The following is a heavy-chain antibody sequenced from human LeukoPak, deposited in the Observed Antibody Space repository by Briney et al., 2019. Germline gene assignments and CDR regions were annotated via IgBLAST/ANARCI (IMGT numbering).Heavy chain of an antibody. Sequence: GESLKISCKGSGYSFTSYWIGWVRQMPGKGLEWMGIIYPGDSDTRYSPSFQGQVTISADKSISTAYLQWSSLKASDTAMYYCARLGCSTGIHCTNGIADEDYFDYWGQGTLVTVSS. J-gene: IGHJ4*02. V-gene: IGHV5-51*01. CDR3: ARLGCSTGIHCTNGIADEDYFDY. D-gene: IGHD2-8*01. CDR1: GYSFTSYW. CDR2: IYPGDSDT.